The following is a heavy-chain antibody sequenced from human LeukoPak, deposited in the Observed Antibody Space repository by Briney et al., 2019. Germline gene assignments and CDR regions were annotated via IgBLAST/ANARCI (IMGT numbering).Heavy chain of an antibody. CDR2: INPNSGGT. CDR3: ARDPLVGVRITGTVWFDP. V-gene: IGHV1-2*06. Sequence: GASVKVSCKASGGTFSSYAISWVRQAPGQGLEWMGRINPNSGGTNYAQKFQGRVTMTRDTSISTAYMELSRLRSDDTAVYYCARDPLVGVRITGTVWFDPWGQGTLVTVSS. J-gene: IGHJ5*02. CDR1: GGTFSSYA. D-gene: IGHD1-7*01.